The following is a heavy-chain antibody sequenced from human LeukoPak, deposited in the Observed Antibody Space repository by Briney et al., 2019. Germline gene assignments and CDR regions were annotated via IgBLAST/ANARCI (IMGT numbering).Heavy chain of an antibody. V-gene: IGHV3-21*04. J-gene: IGHJ6*03. D-gene: IGHD2-15*01. Sequence: GGSLRLSCAASGFTFSSYTMNWVRQAPGKGLEWVSYISTSSIYIYYADSLKGRFTISRDNAKNSLYLQMNSLRAEDTALYYCARGALLGYYYYMDVWGKGTTVTVSS. CDR1: GFTFSSYT. CDR2: ISTSSIYI. CDR3: ARGALLGYYYYMDV.